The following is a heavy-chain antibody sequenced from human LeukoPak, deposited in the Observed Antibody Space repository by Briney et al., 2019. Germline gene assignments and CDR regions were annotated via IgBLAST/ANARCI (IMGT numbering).Heavy chain of an antibody. V-gene: IGHV4-59*08. CDR1: GGSIRSYY. CDR3: ASFCSSTSCYNGGTNFDY. CDR2: IYYSGNS. Sequence: SETLSLTCTVSGGSIRSYYWSWIRQPPGEGLEWIGYIYYSGNSNYNPSLKSRITISTDTSKNQFSLNLSSVTAADTAVYYCASFCSSTSCYNGGTNFDYWGQGTLVTVSS. J-gene: IGHJ4*02. D-gene: IGHD2-2*01.